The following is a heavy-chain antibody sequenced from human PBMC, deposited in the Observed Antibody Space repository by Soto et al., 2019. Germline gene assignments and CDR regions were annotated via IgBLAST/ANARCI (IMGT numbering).Heavy chain of an antibody. J-gene: IGHJ6*03. CDR3: ARVPILEGLPPYYYLDV. CDR1: GYTFTSYD. CDR2: MNPNSGNT. V-gene: IGHV1-8*01. D-gene: IGHD3-3*01. Sequence: ASAKVSCKASGYTFTSYDINWERQANGQGLEWIGWMNPNSGNTGYAQKLQGRVTMTRNTSISTAYMELSSPRSEDTAVYYCARVPILEGLPPYYYLDVWGKGTTVSVS.